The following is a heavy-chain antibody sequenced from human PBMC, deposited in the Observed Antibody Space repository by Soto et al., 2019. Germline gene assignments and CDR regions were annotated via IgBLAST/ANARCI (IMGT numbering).Heavy chain of an antibody. D-gene: IGHD3-10*01. CDR3: AAFYGSGSYPDY. J-gene: IGHJ4*02. Sequence: SVKVSFKASGGTFSSYAISWVRQAPGQGLEWMGGIIPIFGTANYAQKFQGRVTITADESTSTAYMELSSLRSEDTAVYYCAAFYGSGSYPDYWGQGTLVTVSS. CDR1: GGTFSSYA. V-gene: IGHV1-69*01. CDR2: IIPIFGTA.